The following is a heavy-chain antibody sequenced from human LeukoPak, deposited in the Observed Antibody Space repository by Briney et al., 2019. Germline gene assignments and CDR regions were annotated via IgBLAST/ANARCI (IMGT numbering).Heavy chain of an antibody. CDR3: ARGGGFL. CDR2: IRLNGGDT. Sequence: ASVTVSCKASGYTFTDYNMHWVRQAPGQGLEWLGRIRLNGGDTIDAQKFQGRVTMTRDTSISTAYMELSRMTSDDTAVYYCARGGGFLWGQGTLVSASS. V-gene: IGHV1-2*06. D-gene: IGHD3-3*01. J-gene: IGHJ4*02. CDR1: GYTFTDYN.